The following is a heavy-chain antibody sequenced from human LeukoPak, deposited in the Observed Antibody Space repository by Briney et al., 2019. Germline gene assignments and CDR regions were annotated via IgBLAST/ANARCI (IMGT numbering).Heavy chain of an antibody. CDR3: ARAWTHRYYMDV. D-gene: IGHD3/OR15-3a*01. J-gene: IGHJ6*03. Sequence: GASVKGSCKASGYTFTGYYMHWVRQAPGQGLESMGWINPNSGGTNYAQKFQGRVTMTRDTSISTAYMELSRLRTDDTAVYYCARAWTHRYYMDVWGKGTTVTVSS. V-gene: IGHV1-2*02. CDR1: GYTFTGYY. CDR2: INPNSGGT.